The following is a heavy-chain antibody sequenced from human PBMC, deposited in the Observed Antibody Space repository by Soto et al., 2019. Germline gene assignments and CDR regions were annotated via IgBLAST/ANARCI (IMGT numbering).Heavy chain of an antibody. CDR2: ISYDGSNK. V-gene: IGHV3-30-3*01. CDR1: GFTFSSYA. CDR3: ARERSIGAYYGMDV. J-gene: IGHJ6*02. D-gene: IGHD3-16*02. Sequence: PGGSLRLSCAASGFTFSSYAMHWVRQAPGKGLEWVAVISYDGSNKYYADSVKGRFTISRDNSKNTLYLQMNSLRAEDTAVYYCARERSIGAYYGMDVWGQGTTVTVSS.